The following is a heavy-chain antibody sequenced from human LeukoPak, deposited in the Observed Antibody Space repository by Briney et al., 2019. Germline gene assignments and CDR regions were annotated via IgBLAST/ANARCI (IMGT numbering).Heavy chain of an antibody. CDR1: GGTFSSYA. J-gene: IGHJ4*02. V-gene: IGHV1-69*13. CDR3: VREMATEPYYFDY. D-gene: IGHD5-24*01. CDR2: IIPIFGTA. Sequence: SVKVSCKASGGTFSSYAISWVRQAPGQGLEWMGGIIPIFGTANYAQKFQGRVTITADESTSTAYMELSSLRSEDTAVYYCVREMATEPYYFDYWGQGTLVTVSS.